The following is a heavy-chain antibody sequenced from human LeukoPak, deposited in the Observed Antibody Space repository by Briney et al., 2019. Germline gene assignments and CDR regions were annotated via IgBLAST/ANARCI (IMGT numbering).Heavy chain of an antibody. CDR3: AKSDWFDP. V-gene: IGHV3-74*01. Sequence: GGSLRLSCAASGFTFSNYWMNWVRQASGKGLVWVSRIKGDGSTATYADSVKGHFSISRDNAKNTLYLQMNSLRAEDTAVYYCAKSDWFDPWGQGTLVTVSS. J-gene: IGHJ5*02. CDR1: GFTFSNYW. CDR2: IKGDGSTA.